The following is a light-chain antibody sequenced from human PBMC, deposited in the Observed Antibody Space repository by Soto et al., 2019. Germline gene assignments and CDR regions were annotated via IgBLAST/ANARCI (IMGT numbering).Light chain of an antibody. CDR1: SSEVGGYNY. J-gene: IGLJ1*01. Sequence: QSVLTQPASVSGSPGQSITISCTGTSSEVGGYNYVSWYQQHPGKAPKLMIYDVSNRPSGVSNRFSGSKSGNTASLTISGLQAEDVADYYCSSYTSSSTLYVFGTGTKVTVL. CDR2: DVS. CDR3: SSYTSSSTLYV. V-gene: IGLV2-14*01.